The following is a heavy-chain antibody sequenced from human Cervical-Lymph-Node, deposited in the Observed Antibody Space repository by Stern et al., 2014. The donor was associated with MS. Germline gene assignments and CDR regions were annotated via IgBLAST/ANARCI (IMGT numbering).Heavy chain of an antibody. CDR3: VRGSYSSLDY. CDR2: INPPSGST. CDR1: GYTFTHYY. J-gene: IGHJ4*02. D-gene: IGHD6-13*01. V-gene: IGHV1-46*01. Sequence: MQLVESGAEVKKPGASVKVSCNAFGYTFTHYYIHWVRQVPGQGLQRMGMINPPSGSTNYAQNFQGRVSVTRDTSTSTVDMEMSSLRSDDTAVYYCVRGSYSSLDYWGQGTLVTVSS.